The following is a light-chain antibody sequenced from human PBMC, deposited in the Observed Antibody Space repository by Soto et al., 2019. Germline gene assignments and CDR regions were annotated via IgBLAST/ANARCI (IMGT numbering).Light chain of an antibody. CDR1: SSDVGGYNY. J-gene: IGLJ1*01. V-gene: IGLV2-8*01. Sequence: QSALTQPPSASGSPGQSVTISCTGTSSDVGGYNYVSWYQQHPGKVPKVMIYEVSKRPSGVPDRFSGFKSGNTASLTVSGLQAEDEADYYCSSYAGSNNPYVFGTGTKLTVL. CDR3: SSYAGSNNPYV. CDR2: EVS.